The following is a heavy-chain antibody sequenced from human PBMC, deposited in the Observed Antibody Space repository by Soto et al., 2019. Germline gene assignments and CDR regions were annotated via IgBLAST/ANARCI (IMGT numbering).Heavy chain of an antibody. J-gene: IGHJ5*02. CDR1: GGSFSGYY. CDR2: INHSGST. Sequence: QVQLQQWGAGLLKPSETLSLTCAVYGGSFSGYYWSWIRQPPGKGLEWIGEINHSGSTNYNPSLKSRVTISVDTSKNQFSLKLSSVTAADTAVYYCARGSHKEWFDPWGQGTLVTVSS. CDR3: ARGSHKEWFDP. V-gene: IGHV4-34*01.